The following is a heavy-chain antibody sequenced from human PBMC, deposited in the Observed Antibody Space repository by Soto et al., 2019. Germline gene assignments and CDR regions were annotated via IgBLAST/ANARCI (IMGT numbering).Heavy chain of an antibody. J-gene: IGHJ3*01. V-gene: IGHV1-2*02. CDR2: MNPKSGGA. D-gene: IGHD3-22*01. CDR3: TRENIENSAGVYDALAS. Sequence: ASVKVACKTSGYTFTDYYTHWVRQAPGQGLEWMGWMNPKSGGAYFAQKFQGRVTLTRDTSIGTAYIEVNSLTSDDTAVYFCTRENIENSAGVYDALASCGQGTTVTV. CDR1: GYTFTDYY.